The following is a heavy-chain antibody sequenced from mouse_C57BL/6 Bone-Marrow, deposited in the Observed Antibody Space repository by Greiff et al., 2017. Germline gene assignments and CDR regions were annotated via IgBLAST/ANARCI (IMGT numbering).Heavy chain of an antibody. D-gene: IGHD1-1*01. Sequence: EVMLVESGGGLVQPGGSLKLSCAASGFTFSDYYMYWVRQTPEKRLEWVAYISNGGGSTYYPDTVKGRFTISRDNAKNTLYLQMSRLKSEDTAMYYCARRTVVATPYAMDYWGQGTSVTVSS. V-gene: IGHV5-12*01. CDR3: ARRTVVATPYAMDY. CDR2: ISNGGGST. J-gene: IGHJ4*01. CDR1: GFTFSDYY.